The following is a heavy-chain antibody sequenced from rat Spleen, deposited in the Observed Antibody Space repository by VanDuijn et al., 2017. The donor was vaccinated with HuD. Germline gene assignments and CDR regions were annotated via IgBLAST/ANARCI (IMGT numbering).Heavy chain of an antibody. J-gene: IGHJ2*01. V-gene: IGHV5-22*01. Sequence: EVQLVESGGGLVQPGRSLKLSCAASGFSFSDYYMAWVRQAPKKGLEWVASISYEGSSIYYGDSVQGRFTISRDNAKSTLYLQMNSLRSEDTATYYCARRHYGYTDYFDYWGQGVMVTVSS. D-gene: IGHD1-9*01. CDR3: ARRHYGYTDYFDY. CDR2: ISYEGSSI. CDR1: GFSFSDYY.